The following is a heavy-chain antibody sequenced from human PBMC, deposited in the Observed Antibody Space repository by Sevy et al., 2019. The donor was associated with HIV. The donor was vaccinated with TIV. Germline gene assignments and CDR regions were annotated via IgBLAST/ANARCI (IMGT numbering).Heavy chain of an antibody. V-gene: IGHV3-53*01. Sequence: GGSLRLSCAASGFTVSSNYMSWVRQAPGKGLEWVSVIYIGGSTYYADSVKGRFTISRDNSKNTLYLQMNSLRAEDTAVYYCASRGYSYGSPFDYWGQGTLVTVSS. CDR2: IYIGGST. J-gene: IGHJ4*02. CDR1: GFTVSSNY. D-gene: IGHD5-18*01. CDR3: ASRGYSYGSPFDY.